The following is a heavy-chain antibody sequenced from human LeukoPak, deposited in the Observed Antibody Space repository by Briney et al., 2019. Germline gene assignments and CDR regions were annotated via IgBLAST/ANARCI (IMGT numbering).Heavy chain of an antibody. D-gene: IGHD3-22*01. V-gene: IGHV3-23*01. CDR3: ARASSGYYYGDY. CDR1: GFTFSNYA. J-gene: IGHJ4*02. Sequence: TGGSLRLSCAASGFTFSNYAMSWVRQAPGKGLKWVSDMSGSGASRNYADSVKGRFTISRDNSKNTLYLQMNSLRAEDTAVYYCARASSGYYYGDYWGQGTLVTVSS. CDR2: MSGSGASR.